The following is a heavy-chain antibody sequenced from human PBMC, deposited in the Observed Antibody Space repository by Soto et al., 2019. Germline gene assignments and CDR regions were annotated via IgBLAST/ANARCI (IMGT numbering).Heavy chain of an antibody. J-gene: IGHJ4*02. CDR1: GFTLNYYW. Sequence: LRLSCTASGFTLNYYWMHWVRQAPGKGLVWVSRINSDGSTTNYADSVKGRFTISRDNAKNTLYLEMNSLRAEDTAVYYCANFYSGSYSTYWGQGTLVTVSS. CDR2: INSDGSTT. V-gene: IGHV3-74*01. D-gene: IGHD1-26*01. CDR3: ANFYSGSYSTY.